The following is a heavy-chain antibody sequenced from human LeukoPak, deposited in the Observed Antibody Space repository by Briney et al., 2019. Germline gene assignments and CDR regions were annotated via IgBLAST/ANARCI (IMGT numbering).Heavy chain of an antibody. D-gene: IGHD3-22*01. V-gene: IGHV4-38-2*01. Sequence: SETLSLTCAVSGYSISRGYYWGRIRPPPGKGLEWIGNIYHSGSTYYNPSLKSRVTISVDTSKNQFSLKLSSVTAADTAVYYCASGYGDAFDIWGQGTMVTVSS. CDR1: GYSISRGYY. CDR3: ASGYGDAFDI. J-gene: IGHJ3*02. CDR2: IYHSGST.